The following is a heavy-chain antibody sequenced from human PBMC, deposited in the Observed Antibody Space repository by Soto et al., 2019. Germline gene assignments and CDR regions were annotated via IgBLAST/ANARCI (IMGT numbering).Heavy chain of an antibody. CDR2: IWYDGSNK. V-gene: IGHV3-33*01. CDR1: GFTFSSYG. J-gene: IGHJ3*02. Sequence: GGSLRLSCAASGFTFSSYGMHWVRQAPGKGLEWVAVIWYDGSNKYYADSVKGRFTISRDNSKNTLYLQMNSLRAEETAVYYSARDQAAAGTGAFDIWGQGTMVTVSS. D-gene: IGHD6-13*01. CDR3: ARDQAAAGTGAFDI.